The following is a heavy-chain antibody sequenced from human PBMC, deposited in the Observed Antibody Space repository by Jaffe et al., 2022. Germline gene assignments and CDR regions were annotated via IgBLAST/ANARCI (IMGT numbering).Heavy chain of an antibody. J-gene: IGHJ3*02. CDR2: IYHSGST. D-gene: IGHD3-9*01. V-gene: IGHV4-38-2*01. CDR1: GYSISSGYY. Sequence: QVQLQESGPGLVKPSETLSLTCAVSGYSISSGYYWGWIRQPPGKGLEWIGSIYHSGSTYYNPSLKSRVTISVDTSKNQFSLKLSSVTAADTAVYYCARHTATPVLRYFDWLPGAHDAFDIWGQGTMVTVSS. CDR3: ARHTATPVLRYFDWLPGAHDAFDI.